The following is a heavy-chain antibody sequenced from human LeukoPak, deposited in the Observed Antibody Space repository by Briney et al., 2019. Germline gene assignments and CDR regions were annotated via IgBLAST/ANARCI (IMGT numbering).Heavy chain of an antibody. V-gene: IGHV4-61*02. Sequence: TLSLICTVSGGSISSSHYYWSWIRQPAGKGLEWIGRIYTSENINYNPSLKSRVIISVDTSKNQVSLKLGDVTDAGKGVYYCARGGYNWFDPWLQGTLVCVSS. CDR2: IYTSENI. CDR1: GGSISSSHYY. J-gene: IGHJ5*02. CDR3: ARGGYNWFDP.